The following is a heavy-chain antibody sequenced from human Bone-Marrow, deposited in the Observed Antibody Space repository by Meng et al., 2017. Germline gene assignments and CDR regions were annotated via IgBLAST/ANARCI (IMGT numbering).Heavy chain of an antibody. D-gene: IGHD6-19*01. CDR1: AGSISSSSYY. CDR2: TYYSGST. Sequence: SGPGLVQPSGPLSFPCTVPAGSISSSSYYWRGIRQPPGKGLEWIESTYYSGSTYYNPSLKSRVTISVDTSKNQFSLKLSSVTAADTAVYYCARGRSSGWYRPEYFQHWGQGTLVTVSS. V-gene: IGHV4-39*07. CDR3: ARGRSSGWYRPEYFQH. J-gene: IGHJ1*01.